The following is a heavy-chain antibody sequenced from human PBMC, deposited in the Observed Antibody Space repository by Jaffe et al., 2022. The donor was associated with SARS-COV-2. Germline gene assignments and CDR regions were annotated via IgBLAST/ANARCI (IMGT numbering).Heavy chain of an antibody. CDR2: IYWDDDK. Sequence: QITLKESGPTLVKPTQTLTLTCTFSGFSLSTSGVGVGWIRQPPGKALEWLALIYWDDDKRYSPSLKSRLTITKDTSKNQVVLTMTNMDPVDTATYYCAHVRTWWSSSWTPFDYWGQGTLVTVSS. J-gene: IGHJ4*02. CDR1: GFSLSTSGVG. D-gene: IGHD6-13*01. V-gene: IGHV2-5*02. CDR3: AHVRTWWSSSWTPFDY.